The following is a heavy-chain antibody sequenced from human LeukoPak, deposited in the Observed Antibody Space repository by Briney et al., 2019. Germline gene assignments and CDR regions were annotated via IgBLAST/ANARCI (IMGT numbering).Heavy chain of an antibody. J-gene: IGHJ4*02. D-gene: IGHD3-22*01. CDR1: GGSISSYY. Sequence: SETLSLTCTVSGGSISSYYWSWIRQPPGKGLEWIGYIYYSGSTNYSPSLKSRVTISVDTSKNQFSLKLSSVTAADTAVYYCARLSYYDSSGYYYFFDYWGQGTLVTVSS. V-gene: IGHV4-59*01. CDR3: ARLSYYDSSGYYYFFDY. CDR2: IYYSGST.